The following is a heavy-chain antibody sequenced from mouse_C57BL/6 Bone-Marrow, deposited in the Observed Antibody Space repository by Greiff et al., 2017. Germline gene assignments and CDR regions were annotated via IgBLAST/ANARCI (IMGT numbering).Heavy chain of an antibody. D-gene: IGHD2-5*01. Sequence: VQLQQSGAELAKPGASVKLSCKASGYTFTSYWMNWVKQRPGQGLEWIGYINPSSGYTHYNQKLKDKATLTENKSSSTAYMQLSSLTYEDSAVYYCATYYSNYDAMDYWGQGTSVTVSS. J-gene: IGHJ4*01. CDR3: ATYYSNYDAMDY. CDR2: INPSSGYT. CDR1: GYTFTSYW. V-gene: IGHV1-7*01.